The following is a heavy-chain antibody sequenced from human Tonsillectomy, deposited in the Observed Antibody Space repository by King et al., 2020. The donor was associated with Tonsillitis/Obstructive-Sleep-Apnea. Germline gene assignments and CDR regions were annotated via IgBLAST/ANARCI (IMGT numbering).Heavy chain of an antibody. J-gene: IGHJ4*02. CDR2: ISSSSSYT. CDR3: ARHVYSYGFTHFDY. V-gene: IGHV3-11*06. Sequence: VQLVESGGGLVKPGGSLRLSCAASGFTFSDYYMSWIRQAPGKGLEWVSYISSSSSYTNYADSVKCRFTISRDNAKNSLYLQMNSLRAEDTAVYYCARHVYSYGFTHFDYWGQGTLVTVSS. CDR1: GFTFSDYY. D-gene: IGHD5-18*01.